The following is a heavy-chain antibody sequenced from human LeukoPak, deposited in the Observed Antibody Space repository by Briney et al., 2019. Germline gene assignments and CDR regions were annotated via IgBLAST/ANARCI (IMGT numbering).Heavy chain of an antibody. J-gene: IGHJ6*03. V-gene: IGHV4-34*01. D-gene: IGHD4-17*01. CDR3: ARDPYNGYYGDDYYYYMDV. Sequence: SETLSLTCAVYGGSFSGYYWSWIPNPPGKGLNGIGKINHSGSTNYNPSLKSRVTISVDTSKNQFSLKLSSVTAADTAVYYCARDPYNGYYGDDYYYYMDVWGKGTTVTISS. CDR2: INHSGST. CDR1: GGSFSGYY.